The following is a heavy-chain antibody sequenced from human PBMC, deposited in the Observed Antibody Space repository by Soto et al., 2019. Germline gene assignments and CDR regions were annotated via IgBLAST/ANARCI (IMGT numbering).Heavy chain of an antibody. CDR1: GGSFSDYY. CDR3: ARDNLIAVAGSLYFDY. J-gene: IGHJ4*02. D-gene: IGHD6-19*01. V-gene: IGHV4-34*01. Sequence: PSETLSLTCAVYGGSFSDYYWSWIRQPPGKGLEWIGEINHSGSTNYNPSLKSRVTISVDTSNNQFSLALSSVTAADTAVYYCARDNLIAVAGSLYFDYWAQGTLVTVSS. CDR2: INHSGST.